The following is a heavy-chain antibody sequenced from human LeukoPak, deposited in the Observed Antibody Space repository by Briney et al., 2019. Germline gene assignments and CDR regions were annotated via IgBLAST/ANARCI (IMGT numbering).Heavy chain of an antibody. J-gene: IGHJ6*03. V-gene: IGHV1-2*02. CDR1: GYTFTGYY. Sequence: GASVKVSCKASGYTFTGYYMHWVRQAPGQGLEWMGWINPNSGGTNYAQKFQGRVTMTRDTSISTAYMELSRLRSDDTAVYYCARESRLAAPDYYYYYVDVWGKGTTVTVSS. D-gene: IGHD6-6*01. CDR2: INPNSGGT. CDR3: ARESRLAAPDYYYYYVDV.